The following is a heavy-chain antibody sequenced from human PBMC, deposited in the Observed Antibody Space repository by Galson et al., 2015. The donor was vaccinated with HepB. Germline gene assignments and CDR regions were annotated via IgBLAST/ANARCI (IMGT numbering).Heavy chain of an antibody. CDR3: ARAKWLQLVDY. V-gene: IGHV1-2*06. Sequence: SVKVSCKASGYTFTGYYMHWVRQAPGQGLEWMGRINPNSGGTSYAQKFQGRVTMTRDTSTSTVYMELSSLRSEDTAVYYCARAKWLQLVDYWGQGTLVTVSS. J-gene: IGHJ4*02. CDR2: INPNSGGT. CDR1: GYTFTGYY. D-gene: IGHD5-24*01.